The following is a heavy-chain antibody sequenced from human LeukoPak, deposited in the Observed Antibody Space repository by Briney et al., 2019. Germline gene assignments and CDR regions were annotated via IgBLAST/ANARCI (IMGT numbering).Heavy chain of an antibody. Sequence: SETLSLTCTVSGGSISGYYWSWIRQPPGKGLEWIGYIYYSGSTNYNPSLKSRVTISVDTSKNQFSLKLSSVTAADTAVYYCARHRSSSLYFDYWGQGTLVTVSS. J-gene: IGHJ4*02. V-gene: IGHV4-59*08. CDR3: ARHRSSSLYFDY. D-gene: IGHD6-6*01. CDR1: GGSISGYY. CDR2: IYYSGST.